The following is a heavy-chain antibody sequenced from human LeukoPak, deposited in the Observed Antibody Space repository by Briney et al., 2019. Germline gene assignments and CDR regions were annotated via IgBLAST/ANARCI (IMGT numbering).Heavy chain of an antibody. CDR1: GFSFSIHD. Sequence: GGSLRLSCAASGFSFSIHDMTWVRQAPGKGLEWVPTISNSGNSTYYADSVKGRFTFSRDNSKNTLYLQMNSLRAEDTAIYYCAKGLGVVIDFLVFDNWGQGTLVTVSS. V-gene: IGHV3-23*01. CDR3: AKGLGVVIDFLVFDN. J-gene: IGHJ4*02. CDR2: ISNSGNST. D-gene: IGHD3-3*01.